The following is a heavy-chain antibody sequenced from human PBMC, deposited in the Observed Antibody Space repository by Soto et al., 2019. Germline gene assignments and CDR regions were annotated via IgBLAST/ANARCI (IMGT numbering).Heavy chain of an antibody. D-gene: IGHD4-17*01. V-gene: IGHV3-33*01. CDR2: IWFDGSNK. Sequence: GGSLRLSCEASGFTFGDYGMHWVRQAPGKGLEWVAVIWFDGSNKYYSESVKGRFTISRDNSKNTVDLQMDGLGGDDTAVYYCARRRSTVTTAWFYHAMDVWGRGTTVTCYS. J-gene: IGHJ6*01. CDR3: ARRRSTVTTAWFYHAMDV. CDR1: GFTFGDYG.